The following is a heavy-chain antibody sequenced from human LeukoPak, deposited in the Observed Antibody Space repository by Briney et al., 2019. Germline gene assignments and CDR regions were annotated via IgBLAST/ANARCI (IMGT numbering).Heavy chain of an antibody. CDR3: ARGGGAFDI. D-gene: IGHD3-16*01. V-gene: IGHV5-51*01. CDR1: VFSFTNYW. CDR2: IYPGDSDT. J-gene: IGHJ3*02. Sequence: GESLKISCKASVFSFTNYWIAWVRQIPGEGLEWMGSIYPGDSDTRYNPSFQGQVTISADKSISTAYLQWSSLKASDTAMYYCARGGGAFDIWGQGTMVTVSS.